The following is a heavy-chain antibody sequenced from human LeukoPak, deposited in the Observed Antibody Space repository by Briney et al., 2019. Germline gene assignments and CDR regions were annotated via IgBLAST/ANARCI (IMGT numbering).Heavy chain of an antibody. Sequence: AASVKVSCKASGYTFTGYYMHWVRQAPGQGLEWMGWINPNSGGTNYAQKFQGRVTMTRDTSISTAYMELSRLRSDDTAVYYCATGGGFLPKYNWFDPWGQGTLVTVSS. CDR3: ATGGGFLPKYNWFDP. V-gene: IGHV1-2*02. CDR1: GYTFTGYY. D-gene: IGHD3-16*01. CDR2: INPNSGGT. J-gene: IGHJ5*02.